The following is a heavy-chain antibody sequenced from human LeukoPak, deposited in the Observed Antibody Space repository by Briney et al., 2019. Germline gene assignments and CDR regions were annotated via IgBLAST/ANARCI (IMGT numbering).Heavy chain of an antibody. Sequence: PSETLSLTCTVSGDSISSYYWSWIRQPAGKGLEWIGRIYTSGSTTYNPSLKSRVTMSVDTSKNQFPLKLSSVTAADTAVYYCARGLGYCSGDSCLAFDYWGQGTLVTVSS. CDR1: GDSISSYY. CDR2: IYTSGST. D-gene: IGHD2-15*01. J-gene: IGHJ4*02. CDR3: ARGLGYCSGDSCLAFDY. V-gene: IGHV4-4*07.